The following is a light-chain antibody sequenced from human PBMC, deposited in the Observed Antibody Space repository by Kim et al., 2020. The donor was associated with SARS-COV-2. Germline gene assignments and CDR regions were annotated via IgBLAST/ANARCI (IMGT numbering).Light chain of an antibody. J-gene: IGKJ2*03. V-gene: IGKV3-15*01. CDR3: QQYNDWPS. Sequence: PGERATLSCRARQDVSSNLAWYQQKPGQAPRLLIYGASNGASTRATGVPARFSGSGSGTDFTLSISSLQSEDFATYYCQQYNDWPSFGQGTKLEI. CDR1: QDVSSN. CDR2: GASNGAS.